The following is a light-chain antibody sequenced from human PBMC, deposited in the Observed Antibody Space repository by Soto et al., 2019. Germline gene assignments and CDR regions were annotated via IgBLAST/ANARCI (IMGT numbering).Light chain of an antibody. CDR1: QSISSW. Sequence: DIRMTQSPSALSASVGDRATITCRASQSISSWLAWYQQKPGKAPKLLIYDASSLESGVPSRFSGSGSGTEFTLTISSLQPDDFATYYCQQYNSSPWTFGQGTKVDIK. V-gene: IGKV1-5*01. CDR3: QQYNSSPWT. CDR2: DAS. J-gene: IGKJ1*01.